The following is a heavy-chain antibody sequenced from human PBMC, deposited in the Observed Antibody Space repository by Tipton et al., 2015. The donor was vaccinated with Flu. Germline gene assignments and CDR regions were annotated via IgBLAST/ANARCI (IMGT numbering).Heavy chain of an antibody. J-gene: IGHJ5*02. CDR2: IYYSGST. Sequence: TLSLTCTVSGGSISSGGYYWSWIRQHPGKGLEWIGYIYYSGSTYYNPSLKSRVTISVDTSKNQFSLKLSSVTAADTAVYYCARDLGRMVTAPGAGWFDPWGQGTLVTVPS. CDR3: ARDLGRMVTAPGAGWFDP. V-gene: IGHV4-31*03. CDR1: GGSISSGGYY. D-gene: IGHD2-21*02.